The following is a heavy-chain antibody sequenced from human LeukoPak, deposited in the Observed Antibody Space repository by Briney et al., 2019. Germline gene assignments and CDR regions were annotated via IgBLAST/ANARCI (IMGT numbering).Heavy chain of an antibody. CDR3: ARLYYSDSSGYYYLKVKEIVQDY. J-gene: IGHJ4*02. Sequence: PSETLSLTCAVYGGSFSGYYWSWISQPPGKGLEWIGEIDHSGSTNYNPSLKSRVTISLDTSKNQFSLKLSSVTAADTAVYYCARLYYSDSSGYYYLKVKEIVQDYWGQGTLVTVSS. V-gene: IGHV4-34*01. D-gene: IGHD3-22*01. CDR1: GGSFSGYY. CDR2: IDHSGST.